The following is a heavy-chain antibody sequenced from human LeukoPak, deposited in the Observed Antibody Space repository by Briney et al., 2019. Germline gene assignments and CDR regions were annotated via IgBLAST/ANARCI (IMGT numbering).Heavy chain of an antibody. CDR3: ASVRRGFGESSKYYAYYYMGV. CDR2: IYYSGTT. CDR1: GASISSRGYS. D-gene: IGHD3-10*01. Sequence: SETLSLTCTVSGASISSRGYSWDWIRQPPGKGLEWIGTIYYSGTTYFNPSLKSRVSISIDTSNNQFSLKLSSVTAADTAVYYCASVRRGFGESSKYYAYYYMGVWGKGTTVTISS. V-gene: IGHV4-39*01. J-gene: IGHJ6*03.